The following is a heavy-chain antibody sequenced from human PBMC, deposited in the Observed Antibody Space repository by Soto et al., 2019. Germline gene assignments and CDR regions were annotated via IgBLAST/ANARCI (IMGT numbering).Heavy chain of an antibody. D-gene: IGHD3-10*01. CDR3: ARDKGWFGRNYYYYGMDV. Sequence: PGGSLRLSCAASGFTFSSYAMHWVRQAPGKGLEWVAVISYDGSNKYYADSVKGRFTISRDNSKNTLYLQMNSLRAEDTAVYYCARDKGWFGRNYYYYGMDVWGQGTTVTVSS. V-gene: IGHV3-30-3*01. CDR1: GFTFSSYA. J-gene: IGHJ6*02. CDR2: ISYDGSNK.